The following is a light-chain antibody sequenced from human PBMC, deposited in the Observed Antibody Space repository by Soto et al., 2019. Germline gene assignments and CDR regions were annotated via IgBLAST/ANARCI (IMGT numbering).Light chain of an antibody. CDR1: QSVSSN. CDR3: QQYNNWPYT. J-gene: IGKJ2*01. CDR2: GAS. V-gene: IGKV3-15*01. Sequence: EIVMTQSPATLSVSPGERATLSCRASQSVSSNLAWYQQQPGQAPRLLIYGASTRATGIPARFSVSGSGTEFTLTISSLQSEDFAVYYCQQYNNWPYTFGQGTKLEI.